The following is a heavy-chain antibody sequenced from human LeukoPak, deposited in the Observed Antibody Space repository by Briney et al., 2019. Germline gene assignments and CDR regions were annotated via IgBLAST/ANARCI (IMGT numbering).Heavy chain of an antibody. CDR2: ISPKSGRA. J-gene: IGHJ4*02. V-gene: IGHV1-18*01. CDR1: LYTFNTYN. CDR3: ARGGYSYGTSFDY. D-gene: IGHD5-18*01. Sequence: ASVRVSCKASLYTFNTYNIAWVRQAPGQGLEWMGWISPKSGRANYAQKFQGRVTMATDTSTGTAYMDLRSLTSDDTAVYYCARGGYSYGTSFDYWGQGTLVTVSS.